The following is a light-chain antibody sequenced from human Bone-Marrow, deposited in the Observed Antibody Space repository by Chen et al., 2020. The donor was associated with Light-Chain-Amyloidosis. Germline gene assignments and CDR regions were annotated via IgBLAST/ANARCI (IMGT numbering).Light chain of an antibody. CDR1: SSNIGSVT. Sequence: QSVLTQPPSASGTPGQRVPIPCSGSSSNIGSVTVNWYQHLPGTAPKLLIYSNNQRPSGVPDRISGTKSGTSASLAISGLQSEDEADYYCAAWDDSLNGWVFGGGTKLTVL. CDR3: AAWDDSLNGWV. J-gene: IGLJ3*02. V-gene: IGLV1-44*01. CDR2: SNN.